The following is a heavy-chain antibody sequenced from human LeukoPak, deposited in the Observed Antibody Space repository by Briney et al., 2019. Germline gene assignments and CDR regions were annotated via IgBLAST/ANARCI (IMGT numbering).Heavy chain of an antibody. V-gene: IGHV1-8*02. CDR3: AKVIHYYDSSGYYLGYYFDY. Sequence: ASVKVSCKASGYTFTGYYMHWVRQAPGQGLEWMGWMNPNSGNTGYAQKFQGRVTMTRNTSISTAYMELSSLRSEDTAVYYCAKVIHYYDSSGYYLGYYFDYWGQGTLVTVSS. D-gene: IGHD3-22*01. CDR2: MNPNSGNT. J-gene: IGHJ4*02. CDR1: GYTFTGYY.